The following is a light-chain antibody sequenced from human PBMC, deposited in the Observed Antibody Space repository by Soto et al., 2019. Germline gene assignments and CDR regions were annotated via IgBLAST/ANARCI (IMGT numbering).Light chain of an antibody. Sequence: QSALTQPTSVSGSPGQSITISCTGTSSDVGSYDFVSWFQQHPGKAPKLMIYEVTNRPSGVSYRFSGSKSGNTASLTISGLQAEDEADYYCSSFTTANTWVFGGGTKSPS. CDR1: SSDVGSYDF. V-gene: IGLV2-14*01. J-gene: IGLJ3*02. CDR2: EVT. CDR3: SSFTTANTWV.